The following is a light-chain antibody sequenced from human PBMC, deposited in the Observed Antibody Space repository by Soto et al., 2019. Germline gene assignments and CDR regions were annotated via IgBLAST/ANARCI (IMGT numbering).Light chain of an antibody. V-gene: IGKV1-6*02. CDR2: GAS. CDR3: LQDYNYPLT. CDR1: QDIGND. Sequence: IQMTQSPSSLSVSVTDIVTITCRASQDIGNDLGWYQQRPGEAPELLLYGASTLRSGVPSRFSGSGSGTDFTLTISSLQPEDFATYYCLQDYNYPLTFGGGTKVDIK. J-gene: IGKJ4*01.